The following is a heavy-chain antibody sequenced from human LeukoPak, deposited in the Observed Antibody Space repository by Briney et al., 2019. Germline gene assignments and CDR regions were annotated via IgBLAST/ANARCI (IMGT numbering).Heavy chain of an antibody. V-gene: IGHV3-30-3*01. J-gene: IGHJ6*02. CDR3: ASLTAALGFYYGVDV. D-gene: IGHD2-21*02. Sequence: GRSLRLSCAASGFTFSDYVMHWVRQAPGKGLEWVALISYDSRHKKYADAVKGRFTVSRDNSTLYLQMNSLRTEDTAIYFCASLTAALGFYYGVDVWGQGTTVTVSS. CDR1: GFTFSDYV. CDR2: ISYDSRHK.